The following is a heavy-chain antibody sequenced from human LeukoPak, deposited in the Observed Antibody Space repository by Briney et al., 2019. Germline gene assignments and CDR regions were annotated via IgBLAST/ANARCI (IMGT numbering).Heavy chain of an antibody. CDR3: ARRYRRSWYGYYFDY. D-gene: IGHD6-13*01. CDR2: IYPGDSDT. Sequence: PGESLTISCTGSGYSFTSYWIGWVRQMPGKGLEWVGIIYPGDSDTIYSPSFQGQVTISADQSLSTAYLQWSSLKASDTAMYYGARRYRRSWYGYYFDYWGQGTLVTVSS. J-gene: IGHJ4*02. V-gene: IGHV5-51*03. CDR1: GYSFTSYW.